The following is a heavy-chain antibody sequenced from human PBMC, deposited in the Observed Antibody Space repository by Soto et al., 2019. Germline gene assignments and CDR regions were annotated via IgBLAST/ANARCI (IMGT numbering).Heavy chain of an antibody. CDR3: VIDRRVVPWFSF. CDR2: INKDGSEK. Sequence: VQLVESGGGSVQPGGSLRLSCAASGFTFSSGSTFSSFWMSWVRQPPGKGLEWVANINKDGSEKYYMDSVKGRFTFSRDNAKHSLSLQMDSLRADDTAIYYCVIDRRVVPWFSFWGQGTLVTAPS. D-gene: IGHD2-15*01. V-gene: IGHV3-7*03. CDR1: GFTFSSGSTFSSFW. J-gene: IGHJ4*02.